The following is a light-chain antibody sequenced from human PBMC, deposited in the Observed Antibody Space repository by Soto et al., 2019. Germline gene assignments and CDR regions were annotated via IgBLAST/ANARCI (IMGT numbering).Light chain of an antibody. Sequence: EIVLTQSPATLSLSPGERATLSCGASQSVSNSYVAWYQQKPGLAPRPLIYDASNRATGIPDRFSGSGSGTDFTLTISRLEPEDFAVYCCQQYGSSPLTFGGGTKVEIK. CDR3: QQYGSSPLT. V-gene: IGKV3D-20*01. CDR2: DAS. CDR1: QSVSNSY. J-gene: IGKJ4*01.